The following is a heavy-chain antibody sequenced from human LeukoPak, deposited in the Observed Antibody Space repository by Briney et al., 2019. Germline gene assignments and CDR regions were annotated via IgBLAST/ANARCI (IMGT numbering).Heavy chain of an antibody. Sequence: PGGSLRVSCAASGITFSSYAMSWVRQAPGKGLEWVSAISGSGGSTYYADSVKGRFTISRDNSKNTLYLQMNSLRAEDTAVYYCAKGARGYYYYGMDVWGQGTTVTVSS. V-gene: IGHV3-23*01. CDR2: ISGSGGST. CDR1: GITFSSYA. CDR3: AKGARGYYYYGMDV. J-gene: IGHJ6*02.